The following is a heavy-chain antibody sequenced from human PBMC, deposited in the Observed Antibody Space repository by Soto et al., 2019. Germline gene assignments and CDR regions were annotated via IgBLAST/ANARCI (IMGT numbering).Heavy chain of an antibody. CDR3: VRGQHSAFDS. CDR1: GDSVSRNGVA. CDR2: TYYRSKWSS. D-gene: IGHD3-3*02. J-gene: IGHJ4*02. V-gene: IGHV6-1*01. Sequence: QVQLRQSGPGLVKPSQTLSLTCAISGDSVSRNGVAWNWIRQSPSRGLEWLGRTYYRSKWSSDYAVSLKSRITINPDTSKSQVSLQLNSVTPEYTAVYYCVRGQHSAFDSWGQGTLVTVSS.